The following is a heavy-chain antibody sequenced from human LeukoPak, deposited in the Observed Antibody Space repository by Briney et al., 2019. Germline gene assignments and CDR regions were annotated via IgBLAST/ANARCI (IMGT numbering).Heavy chain of an antibody. CDR1: GYTFTSYD. Sequence: ASVKVSCKASGYTFTSYDINWVRQGTGQGLEWMGWMNPNSANTGYAQKFQGRVTMTRNTSISTDYMELSSLRSEDTAVYYCARASSSWYTGDRYYFDYWGQGTLVTVSS. CDR3: ARASSSWYTGDRYYFDY. D-gene: IGHD6-13*01. CDR2: MNPNSANT. J-gene: IGHJ4*02. V-gene: IGHV1-8*01.